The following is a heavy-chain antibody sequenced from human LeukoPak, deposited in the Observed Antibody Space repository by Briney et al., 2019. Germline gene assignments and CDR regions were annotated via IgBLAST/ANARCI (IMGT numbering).Heavy chain of an antibody. CDR2: ISYDGSNK. V-gene: IGHV3-30*03. CDR3: ASGIYCSGGSCYSAFGY. Sequence: GGSLRLSCAASGFTFSSYGMHWVRQAPGKGLGWVAVISYDGSNKYYADSVKGRFTISRDNSKNTLYLQMNSLRPEDTAVYFCASGIYCSGGSCYSAFGYWGQGTLVTVSS. D-gene: IGHD2-15*01. CDR1: GFTFSSYG. J-gene: IGHJ4*02.